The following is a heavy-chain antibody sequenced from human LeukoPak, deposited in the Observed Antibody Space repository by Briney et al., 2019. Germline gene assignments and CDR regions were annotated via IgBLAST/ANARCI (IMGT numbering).Heavy chain of an antibody. Sequence: GGSLRLSCAASGFTFSSYWMHWVRQAPGKGLMWVSRINSDGRGTNYADSVKGRFTISRDNAKNTVYLQMNSLRVEDTAVYYCARAGRGLRYFDWLTHDYWGQGILVTVSS. CDR1: GFTFSSYW. D-gene: IGHD3-9*01. CDR3: ARAGRGLRYFDWLTHDY. V-gene: IGHV3-74*01. CDR2: INSDGRGT. J-gene: IGHJ4*02.